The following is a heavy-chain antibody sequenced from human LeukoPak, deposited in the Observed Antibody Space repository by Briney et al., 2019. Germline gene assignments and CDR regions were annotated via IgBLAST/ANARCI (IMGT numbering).Heavy chain of an antibody. D-gene: IGHD3-22*01. CDR3: VRETATSYYDSAGYYRQTEVFDV. CDR2: IYYSGST. V-gene: IGHV4-61*01. J-gene: IGHJ3*01. CDR1: GGSVSSGSYC. Sequence: SETLSLTCTVSGGSVSSGSYCWNWIRQPPGKGLEWIGYIYYSGSTNYNPSLKSRVTISVDTSKNQFSLRLNSVTAADTALYYCVRETATSYYDSAGYYRQTEVFDVWGQGTKVTVSS.